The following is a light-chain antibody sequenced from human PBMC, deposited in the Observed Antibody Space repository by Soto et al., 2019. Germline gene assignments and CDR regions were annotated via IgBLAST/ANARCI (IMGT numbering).Light chain of an antibody. CDR1: QNVATMY. V-gene: IGKV3-20*01. CDR2: GAS. J-gene: IGKJ2*01. CDR3: QQYGTSPRYT. Sequence: EIVLTQSPGALSLSPGETATLSCRASQNVATMYLIWYQQKPGQAPRLLIYGASSRATGIPDRFSGSGSGTDFPLTISRLEPEDFAVYYCQQYGTSPRYTFGQGTKLEIK.